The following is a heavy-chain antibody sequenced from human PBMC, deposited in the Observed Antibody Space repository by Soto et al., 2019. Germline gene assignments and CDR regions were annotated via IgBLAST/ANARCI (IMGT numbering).Heavy chain of an antibody. J-gene: IGHJ5*02. CDR2: VSRGGTAAYMSEGATT. V-gene: IGHV4-59*01. CDR1: GVSIDNFF. CDR3: ARDRGGITVASKPLGEWFDP. Sequence: QVQLQESGPRLVRPSETLSLTCTVSGVSIDNFFWSWIRQSPGKGLEWIGYVSRGGTAAYMSEGATTNHNPSLESRATISLDLPKNQFSLKLTSVTAADTAVYYCARDRGGITVASKPLGEWFDPWGQGTLVTVSS. D-gene: IGHD5-12*01.